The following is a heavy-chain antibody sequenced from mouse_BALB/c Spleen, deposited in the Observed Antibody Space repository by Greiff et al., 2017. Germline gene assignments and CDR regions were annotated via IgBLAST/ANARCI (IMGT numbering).Heavy chain of an antibody. J-gene: IGHJ1*01. V-gene: IGHV5-17*02. D-gene: IGHD1-3*01. CDR3: ARSGNLYWYFDV. CDR1: GSTFSSFG. Sequence: LVEPGGGLVQPGGSWKLSCAAPGSTFSSFGLHWVRQAPEKGLEWVAYISSGSSTIYYADTVKGRFTISRDNPKNTLFLQMTSLRSEDATMYYCARSGNLYWYFDVWGAGTTVTVSA. CDR2: ISSGSSTI.